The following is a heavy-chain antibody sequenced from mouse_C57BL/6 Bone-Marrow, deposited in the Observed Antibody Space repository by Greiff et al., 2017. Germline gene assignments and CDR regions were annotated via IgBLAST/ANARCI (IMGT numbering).Heavy chain of an antibody. D-gene: IGHD1-3*01. J-gene: IGHJ4*01. CDR3: AIYDYYDTDD. V-gene: IGHV1-55*01. CDR1: GYTFTSYW. Sequence: VKLQQSGAELVKPGASVKMSCKASGYTFTSYWITWVKQRPGQGLEWIGDIYPGSGGTSYNEKFKSKATLTAVTSASTAYMQLSSLTTEDSAVYYCAIYDYYDTDDWGKGTSVTVSS. CDR2: IYPGSGGT.